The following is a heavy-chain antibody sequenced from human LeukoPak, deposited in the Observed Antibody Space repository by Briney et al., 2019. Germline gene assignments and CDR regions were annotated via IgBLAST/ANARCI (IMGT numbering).Heavy chain of an antibody. J-gene: IGHJ2*01. V-gene: IGHV3-30*18. CDR1: GFTFSSYG. D-gene: IGHD5-12*01. CDR2: ISYDGSNK. CDR3: AKDLLLVAAVGYFDL. Sequence: GGSLRLSCAASGFTFSSYGMHWVRQAPGKGLEWVAVISYDGSNKYYADSVKGRFTISRDNSKNTLYLQMNSLGAEDTAVYYCAKDLLLVAAVGYFDLWGRGTLVTVSS.